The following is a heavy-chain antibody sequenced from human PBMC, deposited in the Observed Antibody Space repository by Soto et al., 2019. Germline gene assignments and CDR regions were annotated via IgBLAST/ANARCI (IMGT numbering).Heavy chain of an antibody. CDR3: ARMTLDWALNWFDP. CDR1: GYTFTSYD. D-gene: IGHD1-1*01. J-gene: IGHJ5*02. CDR2: MNANSGNT. V-gene: IGHV1-8*01. Sequence: QVQLVQSGAEVKKPGASVKVSCKASGYTFTSYDINWVRQATGQGLEWMGWMNANSGNTGYAQKFQGRVTMTRNTSISTDYMELSSLRSEDTAVYYCARMTLDWALNWFDPWGQGTLVTVSS.